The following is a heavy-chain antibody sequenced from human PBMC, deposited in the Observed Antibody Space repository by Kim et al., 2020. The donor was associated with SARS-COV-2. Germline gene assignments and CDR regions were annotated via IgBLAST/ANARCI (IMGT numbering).Heavy chain of an antibody. Sequence: GGSLRLSCAASGFTFSSYSMNWVRQAPGKGLEWVSSISSSSSYIYYADSVKGRFTISRDNAKNSLYLQMNSLRAEDTAVYYCAREIGGYSCYQEATDYWGQGTLVTVSS. D-gene: IGHD5-12*01. CDR3: AREIGGYSCYQEATDY. CDR1: GFTFSSYS. V-gene: IGHV3-21*01. CDR2: ISSSSSYI. J-gene: IGHJ4*02.